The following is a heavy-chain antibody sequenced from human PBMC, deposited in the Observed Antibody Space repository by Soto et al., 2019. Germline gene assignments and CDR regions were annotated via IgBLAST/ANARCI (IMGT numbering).Heavy chain of an antibody. D-gene: IGHD3-22*01. CDR2: IYYAGST. CDR1: GGSLSSYY. J-gene: IGHJ4*02. V-gene: IGHV4-59*08. Sequence: SETLSLTCTVSGGSLSSYYWSWTRQPPGKGLEWIGYIYYAGSTTYNPSLKSRVTISLDTSKNQFSLKLDSVTAADTALYYCARLGGYYQALDSWGQGTLVTVSS. CDR3: ARLGGYYQALDS.